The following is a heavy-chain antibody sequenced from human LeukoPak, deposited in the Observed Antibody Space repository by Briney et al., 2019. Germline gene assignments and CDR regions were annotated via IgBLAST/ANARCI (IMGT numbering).Heavy chain of an antibody. CDR2: IYYSGRT. Sequence: SETLSLTCTVSGGSISSSSYYWGWIRQPPGKGLEWIGSIYYSGRTYYNPSLKSRVTISVDTSKNQFSLKLSSVTAADTAVYYCASLYGSGSYEVGYWGQGTLVTVSS. J-gene: IGHJ4*02. V-gene: IGHV4-39*01. D-gene: IGHD3-10*01. CDR1: GGSISSSSYY. CDR3: ASLYGSGSYEVGY.